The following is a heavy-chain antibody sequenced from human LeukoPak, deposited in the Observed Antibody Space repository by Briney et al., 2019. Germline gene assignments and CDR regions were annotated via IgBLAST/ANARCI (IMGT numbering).Heavy chain of an antibody. Sequence: GASVKVSCKASGYTFTSYYMHWVRQASGHGLEWMGIINPSAGSTSYAQKFQGRVTMTRDASTSTVYMALSSLRSEDTAVYYCARQDHTAMVGAALDVWGKGNTVTVSS. V-gene: IGHV1-46*01. CDR1: GYTFTSYY. CDR2: INPSAGST. CDR3: ARQDHTAMVGAALDV. J-gene: IGHJ6*04. D-gene: IGHD5-18*01.